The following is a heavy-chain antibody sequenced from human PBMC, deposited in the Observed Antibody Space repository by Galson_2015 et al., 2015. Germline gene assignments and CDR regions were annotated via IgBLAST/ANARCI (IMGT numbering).Heavy chain of an antibody. D-gene: IGHD3-16*02. J-gene: IGHJ4*02. CDR1: GYSISSGYY. V-gene: IGHV4-38-2*01. Sequence: ETLSLTCAVSGYSISSGYYWGWIRQPPGKGLEWIGSIYHSGSTYYNPSLKSRVTISVDTSKNQFSLKLSSVTAADTAVYYCASQGRDMITFGGVIVSPYYFDYWGQGTLVTVSS. CDR2: IYHSGST. CDR3: ASQGRDMITFGGVIVSPYYFDY.